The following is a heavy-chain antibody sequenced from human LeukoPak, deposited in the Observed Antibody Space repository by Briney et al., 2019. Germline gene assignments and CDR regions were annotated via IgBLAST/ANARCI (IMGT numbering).Heavy chain of an antibody. V-gene: IGHV3-9*01. Sequence: GRSLRLSCAASGLTFDEYAMHWVRQAPGKGLEWVSGTSWNSNTIVYADSAKGRFTISRDNAKHSLYLQMNSLRVEDTALYYCAKDIGEEQWRGIDLWGQGTLVTVSS. CDR2: TSWNSNTI. J-gene: IGHJ4*02. D-gene: IGHD6-19*01. CDR3: AKDIGEEQWRGIDL. CDR1: GLTFDEYA.